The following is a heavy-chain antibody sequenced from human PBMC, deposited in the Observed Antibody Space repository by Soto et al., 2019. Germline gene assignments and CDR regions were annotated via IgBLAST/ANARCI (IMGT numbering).Heavy chain of an antibody. CDR1: GFTFSSYA. Sequence: EVQLLESGGGLVQPGGSLRLSCAASGFTFSSYAMSWVRQAPGKGLEWVSAISGSGGSTYYADSVKGRFTISRDNSKNTLYLQMNSLRAEDTAVYYCATPSVVPAAISGYGMDVWGQGTTVTVSS. CDR2: ISGSGGST. J-gene: IGHJ6*02. V-gene: IGHV3-23*01. CDR3: ATPSVVPAAISGYGMDV. D-gene: IGHD2-2*02.